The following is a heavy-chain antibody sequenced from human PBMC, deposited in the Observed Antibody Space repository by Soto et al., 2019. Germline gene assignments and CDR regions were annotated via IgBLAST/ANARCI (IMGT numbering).Heavy chain of an antibody. Sequence: PSETLSLTCTVSGDSISSSRYHWGWIRQPPGKGLEWIGTIYYSGNTYYNPSLKSRVTISVDTSKNQFALKVNSVTAADTAVYYCARHHTTLYYYYYMDVWGKGTTVTVSS. CDR3: ARHHTTLYYYYYMDV. V-gene: IGHV4-39*01. CDR1: GDSISSSRYH. J-gene: IGHJ6*03. CDR2: IYYSGNT. D-gene: IGHD1-1*01.